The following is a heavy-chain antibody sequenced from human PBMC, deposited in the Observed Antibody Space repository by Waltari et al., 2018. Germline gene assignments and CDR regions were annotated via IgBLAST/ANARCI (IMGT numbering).Heavy chain of an antibody. D-gene: IGHD6-19*01. CDR3: AKWVSGWYGYYFDY. CDR1: GFTFSSYP. V-gene: IGHV3-23*03. CDR2: IYSGGST. J-gene: IGHJ4*02. Sequence: EVQLLESGGGLVQPGGSLRLSCAASGFTFSSYPMSCVRQAPGKGLEWVSVIYSGGSTYYADPVKGRFTISRDNYKNTLYLQMNSLRAEDTAVYYCAKWVSGWYGYYFDYWGQGTLVTVSS.